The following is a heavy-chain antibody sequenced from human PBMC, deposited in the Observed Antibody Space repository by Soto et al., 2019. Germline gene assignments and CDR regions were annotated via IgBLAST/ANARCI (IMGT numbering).Heavy chain of an antibody. CDR1: GFTFSSYA. D-gene: IGHD6-13*01. CDR3: AKTRYSSSWYSGRDYYYGMDV. Sequence: GGSLRLSCAASGFTFSSYAMSWVRQAPGKGLEWVSAISGSGGGTYYADSVKGRFTISRDNSKNTLYLQMNSLRAEDTAVYYCAKTRYSSSWYSGRDYYYGMDVWGKGTTVTVS. V-gene: IGHV3-23*01. CDR2: ISGSGGGT. J-gene: IGHJ6*04.